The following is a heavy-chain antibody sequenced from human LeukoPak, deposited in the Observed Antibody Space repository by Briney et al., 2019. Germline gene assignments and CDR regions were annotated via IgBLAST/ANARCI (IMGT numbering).Heavy chain of an antibody. CDR1: GFTFSSYG. V-gene: IGHV3-30*02. Sequence: GGSLRLSCAASGFTFSSYGMHWVRQAPGKGLEWVAFIRYDGSNKYYADSVKGRFTISRDNSKNTLYLQMNSLRAEDTAVYYCARDLRQYYDTSDNWFDPWGQGTLVTVSS. J-gene: IGHJ5*02. CDR2: IRYDGSNK. CDR3: ARDLRQYYDTSDNWFDP. D-gene: IGHD3-22*01.